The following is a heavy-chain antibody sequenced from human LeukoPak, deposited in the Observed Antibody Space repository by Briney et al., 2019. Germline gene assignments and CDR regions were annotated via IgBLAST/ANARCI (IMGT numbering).Heavy chain of an antibody. V-gene: IGHV3-21*01. CDR3: ARAAARDYYFDY. D-gene: IGHD5-18*01. Sequence: PGGSLRLSCAASGFTFSSYTMNWVRQAPGKGLEWVSSISSSSSYIYYADSVKGRFTISRDNAKNSLYLQMNSLRAEDTAVYYCARAAARDYYFDYWGQGTVVTVSS. CDR1: GFTFSSYT. J-gene: IGHJ4*02. CDR2: ISSSSSYI.